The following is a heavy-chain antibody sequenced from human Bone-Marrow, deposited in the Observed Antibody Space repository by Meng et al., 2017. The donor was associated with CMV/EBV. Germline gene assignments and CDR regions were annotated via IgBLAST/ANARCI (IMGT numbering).Heavy chain of an antibody. V-gene: IGHV3-7*01. CDR2: IKQDGSEK. J-gene: IGHJ3*02. CDR3: ARESNRHGDYPDTFDI. D-gene: IGHD4-17*01. CDR1: GFTFSDYW. Sequence: GESLKISCAASGFTFSDYWMSWVRQAPGKGLEWVANIKQDGSEKYYVDSVKGRFTISRDNAKNSLYLQMNSLRAEDTAVYYCARESNRHGDYPDTFDIWGQGTMVTVSS.